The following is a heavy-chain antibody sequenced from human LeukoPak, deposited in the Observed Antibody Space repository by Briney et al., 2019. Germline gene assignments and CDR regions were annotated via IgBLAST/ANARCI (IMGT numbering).Heavy chain of an antibody. CDR1: GITLSNYG. D-gene: IGHD3-22*01. V-gene: IGHV3-23*01. J-gene: IGHJ4*02. Sequence: PGGSLRLSCAVSGITLSNYGTSWVRQAPGKGLEWVAGISGSGGSTSYADSVKGRFTISRDNPRNTLYLQMNSLRAEDTAVYFCAKRGVVIRVILVGFHKEAYYFDSWGQGALVTVSS. CDR2: ISGSGGST. CDR3: AKRGVVIRVILVGFHKEAYYFDS.